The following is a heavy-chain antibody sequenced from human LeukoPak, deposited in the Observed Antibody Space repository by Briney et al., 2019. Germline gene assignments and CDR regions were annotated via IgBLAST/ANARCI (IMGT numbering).Heavy chain of an antibody. V-gene: IGHV4-34*01. CDR1: GGSFSGYY. CDR3: ARRAGNYYDSSGYLFWFDP. Sequence: PSETLSLTCAVYGGSFSGYYWSWIRQPPGKGLEWIGEINHSGSTNYNPSLKSRVTISVDTSKNQFSLKLSSVTAADTAVYYCARRAGNYYDSSGYLFWFDPWGQGTLVTVSS. J-gene: IGHJ5*02. D-gene: IGHD3-22*01. CDR2: INHSGST.